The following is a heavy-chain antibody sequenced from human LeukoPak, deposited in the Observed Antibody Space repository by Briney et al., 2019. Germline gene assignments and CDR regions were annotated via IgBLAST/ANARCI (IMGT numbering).Heavy chain of an antibody. CDR1: GYSFTSYW. J-gene: IGHJ5*02. V-gene: IGHV5-51*01. CDR3: ARHISSNWFDP. Sequence: ESLKISCKVSGYSFTSYWSGWVSQMAGNRLGRVGITYPGDSDTRYSPSFQGQVTISADKSISTAYLQWSSLKASDTAMYYCARHISSNWFDPWGQGTLVTVSS. CDR2: TYPGDSDT. D-gene: IGHD3-9*01.